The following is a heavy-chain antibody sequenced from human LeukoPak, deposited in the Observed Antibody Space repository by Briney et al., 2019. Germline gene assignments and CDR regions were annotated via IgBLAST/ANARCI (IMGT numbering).Heavy chain of an antibody. Sequence: PSETLSLTCTVSGGSSSSNYWSWIRQPPGKGLEWIGYIYYSGSTNYNPSLKSRVTISVDTSKNQFSLKLSSVTAADTAVYYCARASYTMIVVVIRHHPFDYWGQGTLVTVSS. V-gene: IGHV4-59*01. J-gene: IGHJ4*02. CDR1: GGSSSSNY. CDR3: ARASYTMIVVVIRHHPFDY. CDR2: IYYSGST. D-gene: IGHD3-22*01.